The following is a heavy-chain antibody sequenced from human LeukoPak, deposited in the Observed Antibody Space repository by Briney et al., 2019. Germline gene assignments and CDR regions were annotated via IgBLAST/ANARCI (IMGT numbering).Heavy chain of an antibody. CDR3: ASILGYCSSTSCRDWYFDL. CDR2: IYYSGST. Sequence: SETLSLTCTVSGGSISSSSYCWGWIRQPPGKGLEWIGSIYYSGSTYYNPSLKSRVTISVDTSKNQFSLKLSSVTAADTAVYYCASILGYCSSTSCRDWYFDLWGRGTLVTVSS. CDR1: GGSISSSSYC. V-gene: IGHV4-39*01. D-gene: IGHD2-2*01. J-gene: IGHJ2*01.